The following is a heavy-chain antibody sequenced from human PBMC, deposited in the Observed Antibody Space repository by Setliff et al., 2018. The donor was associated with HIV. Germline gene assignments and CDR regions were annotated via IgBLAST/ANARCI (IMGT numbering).Heavy chain of an antibody. CDR3: AKSDTTMDGGTPFYMDV. D-gene: IGHD3-10*01. CDR2: IFFTGSA. Sequence: SETLSLTCTVSNGSISNHYWSWIRQSPGKGLEWIGYIFFTGSANPNPSLKNRVTMSVDTSKNQLFLKLSSVTAADTAVYYCAKSDTTMDGGTPFYMDVWGKGTTVTVSS. V-gene: IGHV4-59*08. CDR1: NGSISNHY. J-gene: IGHJ6*03.